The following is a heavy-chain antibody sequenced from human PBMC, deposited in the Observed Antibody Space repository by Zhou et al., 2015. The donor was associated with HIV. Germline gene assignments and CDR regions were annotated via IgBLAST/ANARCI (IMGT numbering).Heavy chain of an antibody. Sequence: EVQLVESGGVVVQPGGSLRLSCAASGFTFSSYSMNWVRQAPGKGLEWVSSISSRSSYIYYADSVKGRFTISRDNAKNSLYLQMNSLRAEDTAVYYCASLGIGERHYYYYYGMDVWGQGTTVTVSS. CDR3: ASLGIGERHYYYYYGMDV. J-gene: IGHJ6*02. CDR2: ISSRSSYI. D-gene: IGHD3-10*01. CDR1: GFTFSSYS. V-gene: IGHV3-21*04.